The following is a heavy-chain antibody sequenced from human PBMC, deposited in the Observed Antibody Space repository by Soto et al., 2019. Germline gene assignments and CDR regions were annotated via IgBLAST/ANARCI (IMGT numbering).Heavy chain of an antibody. D-gene: IGHD3-22*01. CDR3: ARSPQHYYVSRGTPDY. CDR2: IGYNGKK. J-gene: IGHJ4*02. CDR1: GYTFTTYG. V-gene: IGHV1-18*01. Sequence: QVQLVQSGAEVKKPGASVKVSCKASGYTFTTYGMSWVRQAPGQGLEWMGWIGYNGKKEYSARLQGRVTLDTDKSTSTAYMALRSLTSHDTAVYYCARSPQHYYVSRGTPDYWGQGSLVTVSS.